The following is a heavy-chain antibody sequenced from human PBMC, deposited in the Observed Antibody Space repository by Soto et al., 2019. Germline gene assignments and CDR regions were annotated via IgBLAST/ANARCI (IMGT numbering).Heavy chain of an antibody. CDR1: GGSISSYY. CDR2: IYYSGST. D-gene: IGHD2-15*01. CDR3: ARSDVVVVAADYYYYYMDV. Sequence: SETLSLTCTVSGGSISSYYWSWIRQPPGKGLEWIGYIYYSGSTNYNPSLKSRVTISVDTSKNQFSLKLSSVTAADTAVYYCARSDVVVVAADYYYYYMDVWGNGTTVTVSS. V-gene: IGHV4-59*08. J-gene: IGHJ6*03.